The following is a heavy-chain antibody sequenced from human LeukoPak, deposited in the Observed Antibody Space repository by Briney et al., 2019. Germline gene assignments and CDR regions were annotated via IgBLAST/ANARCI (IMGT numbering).Heavy chain of an antibody. D-gene: IGHD1-26*01. CDR1: GFTFSSYA. CDR2: ISGTGDST. V-gene: IGHV3-23*01. Sequence: HSGGSLRLSCAASGFTFSSYAMSWVRQAPGKGLEGVSGISGTGDSTDYADSVKGRITISRDNSKNTLYLQMNSLRAEDTAVYYCAKDATTKSVVPTVFNSWGQGTLVTVSS. CDR3: AKDATTKSVVPTVFNS. J-gene: IGHJ4*02.